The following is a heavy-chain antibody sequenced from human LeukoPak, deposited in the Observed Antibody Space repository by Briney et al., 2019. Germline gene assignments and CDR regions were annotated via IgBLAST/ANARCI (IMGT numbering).Heavy chain of an antibody. D-gene: IGHD3-22*01. J-gene: IGHJ6*03. CDR2: MNPNSGNT. CDR1: GYTFTSYD. V-gene: IGHV1-8*01. Sequence: ASVKVSCKASGYTFTSYDIIWVRQATGQGLEWMGWMNPNSGNTGYAQKFQGRVTMTRNTSISTAYMELSSLRSEDTAVYYCAARPYYYDSSGYLGGGYYYMDVWGKGTTVTVSS. CDR3: AARPYYYDSSGYLGGGYYYMDV.